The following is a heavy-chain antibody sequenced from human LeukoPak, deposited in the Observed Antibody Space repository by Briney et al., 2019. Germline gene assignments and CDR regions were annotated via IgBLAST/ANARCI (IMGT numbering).Heavy chain of an antibody. D-gene: IGHD1-14*01. Sequence: APVKVSCKASGYTFTSYAMHWVRQAPGQRLEWMGWINAGNGNTKYSQKFQGRVTITRDTSASTAYMELSSLRSEDTAVYYCARDNQRKENAFDIWGQGTMVTVSS. CDR1: GYTFTSYA. CDR3: ARDNQRKENAFDI. J-gene: IGHJ3*02. CDR2: INAGNGNT. V-gene: IGHV1-3*01.